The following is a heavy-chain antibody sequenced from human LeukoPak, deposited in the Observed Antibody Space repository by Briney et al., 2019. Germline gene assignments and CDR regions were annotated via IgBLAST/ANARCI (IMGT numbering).Heavy chain of an antibody. J-gene: IGHJ4*02. D-gene: IGHD6-19*01. Sequence: SETLSLTCTVSGGSISSYYWSWIRQPPGKGLEWIGYIYYSGSTNYNPSLKSRVTISVDTSKNQFSLKLSSVTAADTAVYYCGSGWQWLNYWGQGTLVTVSS. CDR1: GGSISSYY. CDR2: IYYSGST. CDR3: GSGWQWLNY. V-gene: IGHV4-59*08.